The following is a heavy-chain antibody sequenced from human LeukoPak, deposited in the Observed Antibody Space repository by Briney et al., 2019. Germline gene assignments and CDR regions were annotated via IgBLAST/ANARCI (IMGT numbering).Heavy chain of an antibody. CDR2: IYYSGST. J-gene: IGHJ4*02. CDR3: ARHVRVGSGWYLGY. D-gene: IGHD6-19*01. V-gene: IGHV4-59*08. CDR1: GGSISSYY. Sequence: SETLSLTCTVSGGSISSYYWSWIRQPPGKGLEWIGYIYYSGSTNYNPSLKSRVTISVDTSKNQFSLKLSSVTAADTAVYYCARHVRVGSGWYLGYWGQGALVTVSS.